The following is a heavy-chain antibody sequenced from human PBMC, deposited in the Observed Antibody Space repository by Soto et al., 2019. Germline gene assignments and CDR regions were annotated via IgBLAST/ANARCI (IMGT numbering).Heavy chain of an antibody. CDR2: ISYGGDIE. CDR1: GFTFSTYA. Sequence: PGGSLRLSCAASGFTFSTYAMHWVRQAPGKGLEWVALISYGGDIENHADSVKDRITISRDNSKNTVSLHMTSLRAEDTAVYYCGRGGFCGGTTCYTNFHYGMDVWGQGTAVTVSS. D-gene: IGHD2-2*02. J-gene: IGHJ6*01. V-gene: IGHV3-30-3*01. CDR3: GRGGFCGGTTCYTNFHYGMDV.